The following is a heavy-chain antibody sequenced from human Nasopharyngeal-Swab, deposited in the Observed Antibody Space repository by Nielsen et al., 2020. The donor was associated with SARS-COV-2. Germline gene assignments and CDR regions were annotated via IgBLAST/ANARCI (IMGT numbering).Heavy chain of an antibody. Sequence: SETRSLTCSVSGGSFNGFYWNWIRKAPGKGLEGIGEINHNERTNYNPSLKSRIAMLVDTSNNQVSLKVSSVSAGDTAVYYCARAGRVGDAYTGLDVWGQGTTVTVSS. CDR2: INHNERT. J-gene: IGHJ6*02. V-gene: IGHV4-34*01. CDR1: GGSFNGFY. CDR3: ARAGRVGDAYTGLDV. D-gene: IGHD5-24*01.